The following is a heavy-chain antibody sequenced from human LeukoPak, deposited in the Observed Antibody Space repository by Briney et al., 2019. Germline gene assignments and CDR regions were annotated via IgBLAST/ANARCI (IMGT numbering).Heavy chain of an antibody. CDR1: GYTFTSYG. CDR3: ARSLDAAAGLANFDY. CDR2: ISAYNGNT. J-gene: IGHJ4*02. D-gene: IGHD6-25*01. V-gene: IGHV1-18*01. Sequence: GASVKVSCKASGYTFTSYGISWVRQAPGQGLEWMGWISAYNGNTNYAQKSEGRLTLTTDTATSTVYMELRNLRYDDTAVYYCARSLDAAAGLANFDYWGQGTRVTVSS.